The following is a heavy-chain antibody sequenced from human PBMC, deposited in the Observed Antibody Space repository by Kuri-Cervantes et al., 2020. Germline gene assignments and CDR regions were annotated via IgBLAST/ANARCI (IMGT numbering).Heavy chain of an antibody. J-gene: IGHJ6*02. CDR3: ARDHYDFWSGSWGVYGMDV. CDR2: ISYDGSNK. V-gene: IGHV3-30-3*01. Sequence: GGSLRLSCAASGFTFDDYAMHWVRQAPGKGLEWVAVISYDGSNKYYADSVKGRFTISRDNSKNTLYLQMNSLRAEDTAVYYCARDHYDFWSGSWGVYGMDVWGQGTTVTVSS. CDR1: GFTFDDYA. D-gene: IGHD3-3*01.